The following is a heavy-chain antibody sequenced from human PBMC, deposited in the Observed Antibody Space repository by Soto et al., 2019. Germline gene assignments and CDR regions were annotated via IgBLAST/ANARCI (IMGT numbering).Heavy chain of an antibody. CDR1: GYTFTGYY. J-gene: IGHJ5*02. D-gene: IGHD2-21*02. CDR2: INPNSGGT. Sequence: ASVKVSCKASGYTFTGYYMHWVRQAPGQGLEWMGWINPNSGGTNYAQKFQGWVTMTRDTSISTAYMELSSLRSDDTAVYYCARGIKYGDCSRWFDPWGPGTLVTVSS. V-gene: IGHV1-2*04. CDR3: ARGIKYGDCSRWFDP.